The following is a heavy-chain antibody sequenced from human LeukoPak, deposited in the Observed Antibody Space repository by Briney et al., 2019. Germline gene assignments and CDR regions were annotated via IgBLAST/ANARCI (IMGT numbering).Heavy chain of an antibody. CDR1: GGSIISNNYY. D-gene: IGHD3-9*01. J-gene: IGHJ6*03. CDR3: ARLLSYDILTDNYYKYYIDV. V-gene: IGHV4-39*01. Sequence: SETLSLTCTVSGGSIISNNYYWGWIRLPPGKGLEWIGSIYYTGSTYYNPSLNSRVTMSVDTSMNRFALKVSSVTAADTAVYYCARLLSYDILTDNYYKYYIDVWGKGTTVTVSS. CDR2: IYYTGST.